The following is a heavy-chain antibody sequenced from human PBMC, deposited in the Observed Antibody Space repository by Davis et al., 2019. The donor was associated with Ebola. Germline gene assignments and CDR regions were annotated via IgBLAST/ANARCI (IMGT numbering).Heavy chain of an antibody. Sequence: MPSETLSLTCTVSGGSVSNTNYLWSWIRQPPGKGLEWIGHIHYSGTTIYNPSLKSRVTISVDTSKNQFSLKLSSVTAADTAVYYCARAGAYGVLFYYYGMDVWGQGTTVTVSS. V-gene: IGHV4-61*01. J-gene: IGHJ6*02. CDR1: GGSVSNTNYL. CDR2: IHYSGTT. D-gene: IGHD4-17*01. CDR3: ARAGAYGVLFYYYGMDV.